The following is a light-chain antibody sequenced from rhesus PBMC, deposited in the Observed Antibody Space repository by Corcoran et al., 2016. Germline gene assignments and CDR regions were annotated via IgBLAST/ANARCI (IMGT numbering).Light chain of an antibody. CDR1: QGISSW. Sequence: DIQMTQSPSSLSASVGDTVTITCRASQGISSWLAWYQQNPGKAPKLLIYKASSLQMGVPSRFSGSGYGTDFTLTISSLQSEDFATYYCQQYSSRPLTFGGGTKVEIK. J-gene: IGKJ4*01. CDR2: KAS. CDR3: QQYSSRPLT. V-gene: IGKV1-22*01.